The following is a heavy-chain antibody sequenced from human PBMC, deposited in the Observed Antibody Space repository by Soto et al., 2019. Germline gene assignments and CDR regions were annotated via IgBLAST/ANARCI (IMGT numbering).Heavy chain of an antibody. V-gene: IGHV3-74*01. CDR3: SRAGWDSTGSYYGMDV. J-gene: IGHJ6*02. D-gene: IGHD3-10*01. CDR2: INSDGYST. CDR1: GFTFSSYW. Sequence: EVQLVESGGGLVQPGGSLRLSCAASGFTFSSYWMHWVRQAPGKGLVWVSRINSDGYSTSYADSVKGRFTISRDDAKNMPYLERKGLGAEDACVYYCSRAGWDSTGSYYGMDVWGQGPTVTV.